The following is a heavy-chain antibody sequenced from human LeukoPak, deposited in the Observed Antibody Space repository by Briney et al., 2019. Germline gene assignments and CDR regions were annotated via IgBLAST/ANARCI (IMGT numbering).Heavy chain of an antibody. CDR2: IFYSGST. Sequence: SETLSLTCTVSGGSISSSSYYWGWIRHPPWKGLEWIGRIFYSGSTYYNPSPKSRVTIAVDTSKNQFSLKLSSVTAADTAVYSWARHGNLGYCSSTSCSNYYYYMDVWGKGTTVTVSS. V-gene: IGHV4-39*01. CDR1: GGSISSSSYY. J-gene: IGHJ6*03. CDR3: ARHGNLGYCSSTSCSNYYYYMDV. D-gene: IGHD2-2*01.